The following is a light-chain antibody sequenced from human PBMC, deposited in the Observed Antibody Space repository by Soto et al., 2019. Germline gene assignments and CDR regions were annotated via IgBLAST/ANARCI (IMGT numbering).Light chain of an antibody. CDR3: SSYTSSSTLV. V-gene: IGLV2-14*01. CDR1: SSDVGRYNY. CDR2: EVS. Sequence: QSALTQPASVSGSPGQSITISCTGTSSDVGRYNYVSWYQQHPGKAPKLIIYEVSNRPSGVSNRFSGSKSGNTAFLTISGLPAEDEADYYCSSYTSSSTLVFGTGTKVTVI. J-gene: IGLJ1*01.